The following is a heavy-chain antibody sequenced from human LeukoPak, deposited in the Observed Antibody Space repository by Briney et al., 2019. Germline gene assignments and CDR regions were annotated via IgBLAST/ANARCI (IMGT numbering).Heavy chain of an antibody. Sequence: GGSLRLSCAASGFPFSAYAMHWVRQAPGKGLEWVAAVSYDGTNEYYAESVRGRLTISRDNSKNTLYLQMNSLRDVDTAIYFCARAGRADGDYHYFDYWGQGTLVTVSS. CDR2: VSYDGTNE. D-gene: IGHD4-17*01. J-gene: IGHJ4*02. CDR1: GFPFSAYA. CDR3: ARAGRADGDYHYFDY. V-gene: IGHV3-30*19.